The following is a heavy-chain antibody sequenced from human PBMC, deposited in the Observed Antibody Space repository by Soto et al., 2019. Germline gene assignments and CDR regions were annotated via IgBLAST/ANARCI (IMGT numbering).Heavy chain of an antibody. CDR2: IIPIFGTA. D-gene: IGHD3-22*01. CDR3: ASGQGYYYDSSGLGPYYYYYGMDV. CDR1: GGTFSSYA. J-gene: IGHJ6*02. V-gene: IGHV1-69*13. Sequence: SLKVSCKASGGTFSSYAISWVRQAPGQGLEWMGGIIPIFGTANYAQKFQGRVTITADESTSTAYMELSSLRSEDTAVYYCASGQGYYYDSSGLGPYYYYYGMDVWGQGTTVTVSS.